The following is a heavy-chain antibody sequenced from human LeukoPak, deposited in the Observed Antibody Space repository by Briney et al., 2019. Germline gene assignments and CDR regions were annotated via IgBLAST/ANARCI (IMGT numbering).Heavy chain of an antibody. V-gene: IGHV4-59*01. CDR3: ARGGDSSPPYGMDV. D-gene: IGHD6-13*01. Sequence: PSETLSLTCTVSGGSISSYYWSWLRQPPGKGLEWIGYIYYSGSTNYNPSLKSRVTISVDTSKNQFSLKLSSVTAADTAVYYCARGGDSSPPYGMDVWGQGTTVSVSS. CDR1: GGSISSYY. CDR2: IYYSGST. J-gene: IGHJ6*02.